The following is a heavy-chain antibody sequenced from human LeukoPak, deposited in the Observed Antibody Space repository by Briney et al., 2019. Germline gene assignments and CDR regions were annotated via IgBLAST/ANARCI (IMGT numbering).Heavy chain of an antibody. V-gene: IGHV1-18*01. D-gene: IGHD3-10*01. CDR3: ARDEGRVSGSFNP. Sequence: WASVRVSCKASGYTFTRHGMTWVRQAPGQGLEWMGWISTYSSHTTYAQKFQGRVTMTTDTSTTTAYMELRSLRSDDTAVYYCARDEGRVSGSFNPWGQGTMVTVSS. CDR1: GYTFTRHG. CDR2: ISTYSSHT. J-gene: IGHJ3*01.